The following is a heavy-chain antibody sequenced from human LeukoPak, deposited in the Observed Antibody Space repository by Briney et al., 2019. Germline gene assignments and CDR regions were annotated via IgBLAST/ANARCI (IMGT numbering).Heavy chain of an antibody. J-gene: IGHJ4*02. CDR1: GFTFSSYA. D-gene: IGHD3-22*01. Sequence: PGGPLRLSCSASGFTFSSYAMTWVRQTPGKGLESVSSLSATGGSKFHADSVRGRFTISRDNSKNTVYLQMNSLRAEDTAVYYCAKLGNYYESSTYPDYWGQGTLVTVSS. CDR2: LSATGGSK. V-gene: IGHV3-23*01. CDR3: AKLGNYYESSTYPDY.